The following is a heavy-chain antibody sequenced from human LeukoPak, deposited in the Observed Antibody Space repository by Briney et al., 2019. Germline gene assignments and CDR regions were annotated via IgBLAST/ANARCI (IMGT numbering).Heavy chain of an antibody. V-gene: IGHV4-39*01. Sequence: SETLSLTCTVSGGSISSSSYYWGWIRQRPGKGLEWIGSIYYSGSTYYNPSLKSRVTISVDTSKNQFSLKLSSVTAADTAVYYCASIEYGSIAALSEKPLAHDYWGQGTLVTVSS. CDR3: ASIEYGSIAALSEKPLAHDY. CDR1: GGSISSSSYY. J-gene: IGHJ4*02. D-gene: IGHD6-6*01. CDR2: IYYSGST.